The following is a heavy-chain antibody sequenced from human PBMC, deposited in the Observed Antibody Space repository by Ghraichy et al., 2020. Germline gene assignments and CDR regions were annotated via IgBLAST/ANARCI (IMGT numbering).Heavy chain of an antibody. J-gene: IGHJ6*02. CDR2: ITSSSRSI. D-gene: IGHD4-23*01. Sequence: RGSLRLSCVGSGFSFGSYNMNWVRQSPGKGLEWVSYITSSSRSIFYADSVKGRFTISRDNAQNSLSLQMNSLRDEDTAIYYCARASRVVRFYYYDGMDVWGQGTTVTVSS. CDR3: ARASRVVRFYYYDGMDV. V-gene: IGHV3-48*02. CDR1: GFSFGSYN.